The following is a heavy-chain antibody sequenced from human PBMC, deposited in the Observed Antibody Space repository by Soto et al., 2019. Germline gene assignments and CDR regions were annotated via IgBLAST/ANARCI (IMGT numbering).Heavy chain of an antibody. CDR2: IYYSGST. Sequence: SETLSLTCTVSGGSISSYYWSWIRQPPGKGLEWIGYIYYSGSTNYNPSLKSRVTISVDTSNHQFSLKLSSVTAADTPVYYCARAPQSIYSRRQFYYFDYWGQGTLVTVYS. CDR3: ARAPQSIYSRRQFYYFDY. CDR1: GGSISSYY. J-gene: IGHJ4*02. V-gene: IGHV4-59*01. D-gene: IGHD6-13*01.